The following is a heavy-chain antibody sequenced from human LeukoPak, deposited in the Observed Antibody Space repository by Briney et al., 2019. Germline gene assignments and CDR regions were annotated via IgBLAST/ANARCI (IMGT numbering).Heavy chain of an antibody. D-gene: IGHD5-12*01. CDR2: VRSNAYGGTT. CDR3: ARDPGGTYSGYNFLDY. Sequence: GGSLRLSCTASGFTFGDYTMSWVRQAPGKGLEWVGLVRSNAYGGTTDYAAAVKGRFTISRDDSKYIAYLKMNSLKTEDTAVYFCARDPGGTYSGYNFLDYWGQGTLVTVSS. CDR1: GFTFGDYT. V-gene: IGHV3-49*04. J-gene: IGHJ4*02.